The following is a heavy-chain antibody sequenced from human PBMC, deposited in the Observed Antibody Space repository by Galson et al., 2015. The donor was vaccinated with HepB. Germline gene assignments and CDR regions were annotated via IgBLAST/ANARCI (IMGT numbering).Heavy chain of an antibody. J-gene: IGHJ6*03. CDR3: ASPSRVTMMINAYFMDV. D-gene: IGHD3-22*01. CDR1: GLTFSDYH. Sequence: LRLSCAASGLTFSDYHMSWIRQAPGKGLEWVSHITSSGINKYYADSVKGRFTASRDNAKNSLYLYMNSLRAEDTAVYYCASPSRVTMMINAYFMDVWGKGTTVTVSS. CDR2: ITSSGINK. V-gene: IGHV3-11*01.